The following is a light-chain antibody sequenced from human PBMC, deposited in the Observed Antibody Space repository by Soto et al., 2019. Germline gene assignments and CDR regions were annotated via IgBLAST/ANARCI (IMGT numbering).Light chain of an antibody. CDR3: QQSYKTQHT. CDR1: ETIYRY. J-gene: IGKJ2*01. CDR2: DAS. V-gene: IGKV1-39*01. Sequence: DIQMTHSPPSLSASVGDRVTITFRASETIYRYLNWYQQKPGKAPSLLISDASTLQGGVPSRFSGSGSGTDFTLSISSLQSEDFATYYCQQSYKTQHTFGQGTKVDIK.